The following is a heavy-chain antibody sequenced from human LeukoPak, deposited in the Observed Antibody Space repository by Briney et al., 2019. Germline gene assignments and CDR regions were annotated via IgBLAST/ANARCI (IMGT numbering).Heavy chain of an antibody. Sequence: GESLKISCKCSGYTFTYYWIAWLRQIPGKGLEWMGIIYPGDSETRYSPSFQGQVTIPADRSISTAYLQWSSLKATDTAMYYCARHRKDIGFDSWGQGTLVTVAS. J-gene: IGHJ4*02. CDR1: GYTFTYYW. V-gene: IGHV5-51*01. D-gene: IGHD2-15*01. CDR2: IYPGDSET. CDR3: ARHRKDIGFDS.